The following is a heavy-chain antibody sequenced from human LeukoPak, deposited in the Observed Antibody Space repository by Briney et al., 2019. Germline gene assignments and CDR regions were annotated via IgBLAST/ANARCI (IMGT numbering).Heavy chain of an antibody. D-gene: IGHD3-9*01. Sequence: SVKVSCKASGGTFSSYAISWVRQAPGQGLEWMGGIIPIFGTANYARKFQGRVTITTDESTSTAYMELSSLRSEDTAVYYCASTAREYYDILTGYNNWFDPWGQGTLVTVSS. CDR2: IIPIFGTA. CDR1: GGTFSSYA. CDR3: ASTAREYYDILTGYNNWFDP. J-gene: IGHJ5*02. V-gene: IGHV1-69*05.